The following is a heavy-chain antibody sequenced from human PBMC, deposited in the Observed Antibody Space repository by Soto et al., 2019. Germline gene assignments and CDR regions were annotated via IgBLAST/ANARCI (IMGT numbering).Heavy chain of an antibody. D-gene: IGHD3-9*01. J-gene: IGHJ4*02. CDR3: ARDGTLNDILTGYYGFDY. CDR1: GGTFSSYA. Sequence: QVQLVQSGAEVQKPGSSVKVSCKASGGTFSSYAISWVRQAPGQGLEWMGGNIPIFGTANYAQKFQGRVTITAEESTSTAYMELSSLRSEDTAVYYCARDGTLNDILTGYYGFDYWGQGTLVTVSS. CDR2: NIPIFGTA. V-gene: IGHV1-69*01.